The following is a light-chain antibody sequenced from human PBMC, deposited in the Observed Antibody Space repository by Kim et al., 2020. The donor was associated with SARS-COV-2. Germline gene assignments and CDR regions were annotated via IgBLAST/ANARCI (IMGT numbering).Light chain of an antibody. CDR1: QCLSCSP. J-gene: IGKJ1*01. Sequence: SCSPVDTATPSCRAIQCLSCSPLGWYQQKPGQAPRLLIYGASSRATGIPDRFSGSGSGTDFTLTINRLEPEHFAVYYCHHYGSIWTFGQGTKLEIK. V-gene: IGKV3-20*01. CDR2: GAS. CDR3: HHYGSIWT.